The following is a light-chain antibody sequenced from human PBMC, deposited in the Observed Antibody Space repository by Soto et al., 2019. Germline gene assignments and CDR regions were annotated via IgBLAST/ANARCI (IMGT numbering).Light chain of an antibody. CDR3: QQYNNWPYT. CDR1: QSVGSN. V-gene: IGKV3-15*01. Sequence: EIVLTHSPATLSVSPGERATLSCRASQSVGSNLAWYQQRPGQPPRLLIYDASTSATDLPARFSGGGSGTEFTLTLSSLQSEDFAVYYCQQYNNWPYTFGQGTKLQIK. CDR2: DAS. J-gene: IGKJ2*01.